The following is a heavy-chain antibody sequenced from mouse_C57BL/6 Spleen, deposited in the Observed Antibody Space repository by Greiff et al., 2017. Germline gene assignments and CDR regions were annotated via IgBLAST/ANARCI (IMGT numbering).Heavy chain of an antibody. D-gene: IGHD1-1*01. J-gene: IGHJ4*01. CDR2: IDPSDSYT. V-gene: IGHV1-50*01. Sequence: QVQLQQPGAELVKPGASVKLSCKASGYTFTSYWMPWVKQRPGQGLEWIGEIDPSDSYTNYNQKFKGKATLPIDTSTSTAYMQLSSLTSEDSAVYYCESRDVNSYDYAMDYWGQGTSVTVSS. CDR3: ESRDVNSYDYAMDY. CDR1: GYTFTSYW.